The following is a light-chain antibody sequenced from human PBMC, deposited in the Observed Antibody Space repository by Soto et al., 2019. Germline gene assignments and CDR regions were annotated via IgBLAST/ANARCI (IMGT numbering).Light chain of an antibody. J-gene: IGKJ4*01. CDR1: HSVNSN. V-gene: IGKV3-15*01. CDR2: DAS. Sequence: EIVMTQSPATLSVSPGERVTLSCRASHSVNSNLAWYQQKPGQAPRLLIYDASTRATGIPVRFSDSGSRTEFTLTISSLQSEDFAIYYCQQYNNWPPLTFGGGTKVEIK. CDR3: QQYNNWPPLT.